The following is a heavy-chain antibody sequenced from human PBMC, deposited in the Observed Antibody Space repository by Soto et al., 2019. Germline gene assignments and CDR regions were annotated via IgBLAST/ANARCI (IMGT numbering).Heavy chain of an antibody. V-gene: IGHV4-61*01. CDR2: IYYSGST. CDR1: GGSVSSGSYY. Sequence: SETLSLTCTVSGGSVSSGSYYWSWIRQPPGKGLEWIGYIYYSGSTNYNPSLKSRVTISVDTSKNQFSLKLSSVTAADTAVYYCARDYYFDYWGQGTLVIVSS. CDR3: ARDYYFDY. J-gene: IGHJ4*02.